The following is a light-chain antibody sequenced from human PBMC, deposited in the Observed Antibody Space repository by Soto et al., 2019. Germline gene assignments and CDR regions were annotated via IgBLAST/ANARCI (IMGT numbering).Light chain of an antibody. CDR1: RSNIGSNY. Sequence: QSVLTQPPSASGTPGQRVTFSCSGGRSNIGSNYVFWYQQFPGTVPKLLIYGNNNRPSGVPDRFSGSKSGTSASLAITGLQAEDEADYYCQSYDSSFRGVFGTGTKLTVL. CDR3: QSYDSSFRGV. J-gene: IGLJ1*01. CDR2: GNN. V-gene: IGLV1-40*01.